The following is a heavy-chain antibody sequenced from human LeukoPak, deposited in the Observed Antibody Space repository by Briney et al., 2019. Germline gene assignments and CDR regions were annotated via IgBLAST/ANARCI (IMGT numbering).Heavy chain of an antibody. CDR1: GYAFTTYW. CDR2: IYPGDSDT. Sequence: ESLKISCKGSGYAFTTYWIGWVRQMPGKGLEWMGIIYPGDSDTRYSPSFQGQVTISADKSISTAYLQWSSLKASDTAMYYCASTYCSSTSCYGPQGAFDIWGQGTMVTVSS. CDR3: ASTYCSSTSCYGPQGAFDI. J-gene: IGHJ3*02. D-gene: IGHD2-2*01. V-gene: IGHV5-51*01.